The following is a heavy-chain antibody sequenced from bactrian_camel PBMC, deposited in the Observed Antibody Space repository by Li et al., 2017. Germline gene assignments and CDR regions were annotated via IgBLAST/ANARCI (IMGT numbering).Heavy chain of an antibody. CDR3: AAGTRIIVGDYCDGITT. Sequence: VQLVESGGGSMQAGGSLWLSCTHSGYISSRHCMGWFRQAPGKAREGIAGIRRDSDEYYAGSVKGRFTISQDNAKNIIYLQMSSLTPDDTAMYYCAAGTRIIVGDYCDGITTWGQGTQVTVS. J-gene: IGHJ6*01. V-gene: IGHV3S31*01. CDR1: GYISSRHC. D-gene: IGHD3*01. CDR2: IRRDSDE.